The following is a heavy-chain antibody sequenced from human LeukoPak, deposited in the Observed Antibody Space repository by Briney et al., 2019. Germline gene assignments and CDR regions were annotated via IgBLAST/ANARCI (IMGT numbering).Heavy chain of an antibody. D-gene: IGHD4-17*01. J-gene: IGHJ6*02. CDR3: ARPSYDYGDYVVRGYYYYGMDV. Sequence: GGSLRLSCAASGFTVSSNYMSWVRQAPGKGLEWVSVIYSGGSTYYADSVKGRFTISRDNSKNTLYLQMNSPRAEDTAVYYCARPSYDYGDYVVRGYYYYGMDVWGQGTTVTVSS. V-gene: IGHV3-53*01. CDR2: IYSGGST. CDR1: GFTVSSNY.